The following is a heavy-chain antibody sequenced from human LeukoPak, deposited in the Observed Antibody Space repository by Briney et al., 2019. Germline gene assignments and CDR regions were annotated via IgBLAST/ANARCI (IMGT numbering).Heavy chain of an antibody. CDR2: IYPGDSVT. V-gene: IGHV5-51*01. D-gene: IGHD3-3*01. CDR1: GYSFTSYW. CDR3: ARGSRSKYDFWSGYYSNYYYGMDV. Sequence: GESLKISCKGSGYSFTSYWIGWVRQMPGKGLEWMGIIYPGDSVTRYSPSFQGQVTISADKSISTAYQQWSSLKASDTAMYYCARGSRSKYDFWSGYYSNYYYGMDVWGQGITVTVSS. J-gene: IGHJ6*02.